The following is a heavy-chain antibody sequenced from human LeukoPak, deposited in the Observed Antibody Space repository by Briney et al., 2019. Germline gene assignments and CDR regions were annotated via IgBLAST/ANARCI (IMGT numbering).Heavy chain of an antibody. CDR1: AGSISSGDYY. CDR2: IYYSGST. Sequence: SETLSLTCTVSAGSISSGDYYWSWIRQPPGKGLEWIGYIYYSGSTYYNPSLKSRVTISVDTSKNQFSPKLSSVTAADTAVYYCARSKQQLGRGYYYYGMDVWGQGTTVTVSS. CDR3: ARSKQQLGRGYYYYGMDV. D-gene: IGHD6-13*01. J-gene: IGHJ6*02. V-gene: IGHV4-30-4*01.